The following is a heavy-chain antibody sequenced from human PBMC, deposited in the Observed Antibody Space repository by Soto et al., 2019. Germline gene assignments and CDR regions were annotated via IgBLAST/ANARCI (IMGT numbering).Heavy chain of an antibody. CDR3: AHGLADSTYGASEPINSFAY. CDR2: IYWDDDK. D-gene: IGHD4-17*01. CDR1: GFSLSTSGVG. V-gene: IGHV2-5*02. Sequence: QITLKESGLTLVKPTQTLTLTCTFSGFSLSTSGVGVGWIRQPPGKALEWLALIYWDDDKRYSPSLKSSLTTTKGTSTNPEVLTMTNMDPEDTATYSGAHGLADSTYGASEPINSFAYWGQGTLVTVSS. J-gene: IGHJ4*02.